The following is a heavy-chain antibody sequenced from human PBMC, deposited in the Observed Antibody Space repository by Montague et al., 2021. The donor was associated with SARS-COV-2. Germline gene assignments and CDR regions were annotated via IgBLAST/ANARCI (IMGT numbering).Heavy chain of an antibody. CDR2: IYPGGNT. CDR1: GGSISSGYFY. Sequence: TLSLTCTVSGGSISSGYFYWSWIRQPAGKGLEWIGLIYPGGNTXYNPSLKSRVTISVDTSKNQFSLKLNSVTATDTAVYYCARLESTRGVIIRGAFHIWGQGTKVTVSS. CDR3: ARLESTRGVIIRGAFHI. D-gene: IGHD3-10*01. J-gene: IGHJ3*02. V-gene: IGHV4-61*02.